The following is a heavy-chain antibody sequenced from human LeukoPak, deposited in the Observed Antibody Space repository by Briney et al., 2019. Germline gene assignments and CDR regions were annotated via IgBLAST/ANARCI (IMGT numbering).Heavy chain of an antibody. CDR2: IWYDGSNK. J-gene: IGHJ4*02. CDR3: ARGDGHYDS. Sequence: PGGSLRLSCAASGFTFSDYGMHWVRQAPGKGLEWVAVIWYDGSNKFYADSVKGRFTISRDNSKNTLYLQINSLRGEDTAVYYCARGDGHYDSGGQGTLVTVSS. D-gene: IGHD3-22*01. V-gene: IGHV3-33*01. CDR1: GFTFSDYG.